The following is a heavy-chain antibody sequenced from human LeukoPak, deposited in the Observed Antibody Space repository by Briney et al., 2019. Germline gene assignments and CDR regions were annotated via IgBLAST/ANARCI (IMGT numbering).Heavy chain of an antibody. D-gene: IGHD3-22*01. CDR2: IIPIFGTP. CDR3: ARDTNMILLDY. J-gene: IGHJ4*02. V-gene: IGHV1-69*06. Sequence: SVKVSCKASGDTFNNNAINWVRQAPGQGLEWMGSIIPIFGTPNYAQKFEGRLTNTADRSTTTAYMELSSLRAEDTAVYYCARDTNMILLDYWGQGTLITVSS. CDR1: GDTFNNNA.